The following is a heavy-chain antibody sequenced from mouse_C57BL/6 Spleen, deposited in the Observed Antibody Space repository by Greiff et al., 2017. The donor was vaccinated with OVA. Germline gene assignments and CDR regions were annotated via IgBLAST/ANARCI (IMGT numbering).Heavy chain of an antibody. J-gene: IGHJ1*03. V-gene: IGHV1-80*01. CDR3: ASLVATDWYVDV. CDR2: IYPGDGDP. Sequence: VQLQQSGAELVKPGASVKISCKASGYAFSSYWMNWVKQRPGKGLAWIGRIYPGDGDPNYNGKFKGKATLTADKSSSTAYMQRSSLTAEDSAVYSRASLVATDWYVDVWGTGTTVTVSS. CDR1: GYAFSSYW. D-gene: IGHD1-1*01.